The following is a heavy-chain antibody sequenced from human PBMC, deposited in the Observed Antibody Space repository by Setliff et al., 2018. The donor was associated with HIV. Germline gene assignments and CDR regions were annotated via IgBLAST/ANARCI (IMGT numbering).Heavy chain of an antibody. CDR1: GGSIKSSSYY. Sequence: PSETLSLTCTVSGGSIKSSSYYWGWIRQPPGKGLEWIGSIYYSGNTYYNPSLKSRVTISEDRSRNQFSLNLNSVTAADTAVYYCARVPRITTLRNAFDIWGQGTMVTVSS. V-gene: IGHV4-39*07. J-gene: IGHJ3*02. CDR3: ARVPRITTLRNAFDI. D-gene: IGHD3-10*01. CDR2: IYYSGNT.